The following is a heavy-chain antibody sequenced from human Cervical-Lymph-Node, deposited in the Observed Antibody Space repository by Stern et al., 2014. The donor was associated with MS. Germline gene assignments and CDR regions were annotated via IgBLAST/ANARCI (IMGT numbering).Heavy chain of an antibody. J-gene: IGHJ5*02. CDR3: ARDVRSSWYRWFDP. CDR2: IFSGCST. CDR1: GFSGRSNY. V-gene: IGHV3-53*01. D-gene: IGHD6-13*01. Sequence: EEQLVESGGGLIQPGGSLRLSCAASGFSGRSNYMSWVRQAPGQGLEWVSVIFSGCSTYYADSVKGRFTITRDNSKNTVYLEMNSLRVEDTAVYYCARDVRSSWYRWFDPWGQGTLVTVSS.